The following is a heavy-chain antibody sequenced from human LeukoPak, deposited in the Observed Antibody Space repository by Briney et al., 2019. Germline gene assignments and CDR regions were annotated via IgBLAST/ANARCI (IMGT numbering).Heavy chain of an antibody. CDR2: IYYSVST. CDR3: ARGKRITMVRGVTYGMDV. CDR1: GGSISSGGYY. V-gene: IGHV4-31*03. J-gene: IGHJ6*02. Sequence: SETLSLTCTVSGGSISSGGYYWSWIRQHPGKGLEWIGYIYYSVSTYYNPSLKSRVTISVDTSKNQFSLKLSSVTAADTAVYYCARGKRITMVRGVTYGMDVWGQGTTVTVSS. D-gene: IGHD3-10*01.